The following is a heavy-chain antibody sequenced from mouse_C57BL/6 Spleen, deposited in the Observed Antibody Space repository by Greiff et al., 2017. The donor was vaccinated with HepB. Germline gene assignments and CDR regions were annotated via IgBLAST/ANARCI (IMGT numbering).Heavy chain of an antibody. CDR3: ARRGYYGSSYYYAMDY. Sequence: EVQGVESGGGLVKPGGSLKLSCAASGFTFSDYGMHWVRQAPEKGLEWVAYISSGSSTIYYADTVKGRFTISRDNAKNTLFLQMTSLRSEDTAMYYCARRGYYGSSYYYAMDYWGQGTSVTVSS. D-gene: IGHD1-1*01. CDR2: ISSGSSTI. CDR1: GFTFSDYG. V-gene: IGHV5-17*01. J-gene: IGHJ4*01.